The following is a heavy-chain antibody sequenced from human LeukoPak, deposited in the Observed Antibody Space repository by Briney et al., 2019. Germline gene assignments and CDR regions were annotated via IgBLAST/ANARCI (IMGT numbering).Heavy chain of an antibody. CDR3: ASRKLGNDY. J-gene: IGHJ4*02. D-gene: IGHD7-27*01. Sequence: GSLRLSCAASGFTFSSYSMNWIRQSPGKGLEWIGYIYHTGSTSYSPSLKSRVTISADTSQNQFSLKLSLVTAADTAVYYCASRKLGNDYWGQGTLVTVSS. CDR1: GFTFSSYS. V-gene: IGHV4-59*01. CDR2: IYHTGST.